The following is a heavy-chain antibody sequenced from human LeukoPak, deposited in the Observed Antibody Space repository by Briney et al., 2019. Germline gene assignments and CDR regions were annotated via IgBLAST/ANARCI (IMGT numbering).Heavy chain of an antibody. J-gene: IGHJ4*02. CDR3: TTTEGTGTTGLFDY. CDR1: GFTFSNAW. CDR2: IESKTGGGTT. Sequence: PGGSLRLSCAASGFTFSNAWMSWVRQAPGKGLEWVGRIESKTGGGTTDYAAPVKGRFTISRDDSKNTLYLQMNSLKTEDTAVYCCTTTEGTGTTGLFDYWGQGTLVTVSS. D-gene: IGHD1-1*01. V-gene: IGHV3-15*04.